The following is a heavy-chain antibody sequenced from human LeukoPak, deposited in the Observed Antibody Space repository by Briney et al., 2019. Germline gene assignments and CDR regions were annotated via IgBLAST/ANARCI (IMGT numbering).Heavy chain of an antibody. Sequence: GGSLRLSCAASGFTFNSYSMSWVRQAPGKGLEWVSVIYSGGNTFYVDSVKGRFTISRDDSKNTLYLQMNSLRAEDTAVYYCAKVPIDGYNYYDYWGQGTLVTVSS. J-gene: IGHJ4*02. V-gene: IGHV3-23*03. CDR1: GFTFNSYS. CDR2: IYSGGNT. D-gene: IGHD5-24*01. CDR3: AKVPIDGYNYYDY.